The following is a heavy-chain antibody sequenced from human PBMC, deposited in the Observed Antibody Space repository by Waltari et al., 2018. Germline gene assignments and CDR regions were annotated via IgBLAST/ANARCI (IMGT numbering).Heavy chain of an antibody. V-gene: IGHV3-30-3*01. D-gene: IGHD4-17*01. Sequence: QVQLVGSGGGVVQPGRSLRLSCAASGFTFSSYAMHWVRQAPGKGLEWVAVISYDGSNKYYADSVKGRFTISRDNSKNTLYLQMNSLRAEDTAVYYCARDLSGENDAFDIWGQGTMVTVSS. CDR1: GFTFSSYA. J-gene: IGHJ3*02. CDR3: ARDLSGENDAFDI. CDR2: ISYDGSNK.